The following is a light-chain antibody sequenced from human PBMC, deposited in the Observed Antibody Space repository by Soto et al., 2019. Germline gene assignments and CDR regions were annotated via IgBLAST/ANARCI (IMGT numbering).Light chain of an antibody. Sequence: EIVMTQSPATLSVSPGERATLSCRASQSVSSNLAWYQQKPGQAPRLLIYGASSRATGIPDRFSGSGSGTEFTLTIRSLQPDDFATYYCQQYNSYSRTFGQGTKVDI. V-gene: IGKV3D-15*01. J-gene: IGKJ1*01. CDR1: QSVSSN. CDR3: QQYNSYSRT. CDR2: GAS.